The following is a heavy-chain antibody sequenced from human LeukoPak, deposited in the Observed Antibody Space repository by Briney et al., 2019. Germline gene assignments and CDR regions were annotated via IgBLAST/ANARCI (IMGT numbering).Heavy chain of an antibody. J-gene: IGHJ4*02. CDR2: ISAYNGKT. CDR3: ARDLSRGSSGSSGY. Sequence: ASVKVSCMASGYTFTSYGISWVRQAPGQGLEWMGWISAYNGKTNYAQKLQGRVTMNKDTYTMTAYMDMRSLRSDDTAVYYCARDLSRGSSGSSGYWGQGTLVTVSS. CDR1: GYTFTSYG. V-gene: IGHV1-18*01. D-gene: IGHD3-22*01.